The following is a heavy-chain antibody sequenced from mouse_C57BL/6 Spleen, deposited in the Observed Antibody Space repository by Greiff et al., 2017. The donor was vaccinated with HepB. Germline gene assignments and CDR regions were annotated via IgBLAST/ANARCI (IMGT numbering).Heavy chain of an antibody. Sequence: EVQLQQSGPELVKPGASVKMSCKASGYTFTDYNMHWVKQSHGKSLEWIGYINPNNGGTSYNQKFKGKATLTVNKSSSTAYMELRSLTSEDSAVYYCARAQLRLRSLAYWGQGTLVTVSA. D-gene: IGHD3-2*02. J-gene: IGHJ3*01. CDR2: INPNNGGT. V-gene: IGHV1-22*01. CDR1: GYTFTDYN. CDR3: ARAQLRLRSLAY.